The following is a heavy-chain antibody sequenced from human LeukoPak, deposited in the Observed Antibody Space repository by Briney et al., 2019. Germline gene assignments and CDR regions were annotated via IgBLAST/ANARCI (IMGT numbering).Heavy chain of an antibody. J-gene: IGHJ4*02. CDR3: ARERTTVTLQIPAFDY. Sequence: GGSLRLSCAASGFTFSSYAMHWVRQAPGKGLEYVSAISSNGGSTYYANSVKGRFTISRDNSKNTLYLQMGSLRAEDTAVYYCARERTTVTLQIPAFDYWGQGTLVTVSS. CDR1: GFTFSSYA. CDR2: ISSNGGST. V-gene: IGHV3-64*01. D-gene: IGHD4-17*01.